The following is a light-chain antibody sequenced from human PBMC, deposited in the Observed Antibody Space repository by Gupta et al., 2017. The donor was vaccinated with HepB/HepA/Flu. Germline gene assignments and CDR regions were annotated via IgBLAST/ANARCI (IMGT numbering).Light chain of an antibody. Sequence: DIQMTQSPATLSSSVGDRVTITCRASQSISEWLAWYQQKPGKAPKLLIYNASSLASGVPSRFSGSGSGTEFTLTISSLQPDDFATYYCHQYSSYPHSFGGGTKVEIK. CDR3: HQYSSYPHS. CDR2: NAS. CDR1: QSISEW. V-gene: IGKV1-5*03. J-gene: IGKJ4*01.